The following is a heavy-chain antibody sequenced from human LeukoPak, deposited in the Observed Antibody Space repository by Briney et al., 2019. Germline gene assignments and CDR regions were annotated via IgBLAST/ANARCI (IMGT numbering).Heavy chain of an antibody. CDR1: GFTVSSNY. V-gene: IGHV3-15*01. D-gene: IGHD3-22*01. CDR3: TTAENYYDSSGYHYFDY. CDR2: IKSKTDGGTT. J-gene: IGHJ4*02. Sequence: TGGSLRLSCAASGFTVSSNYMSWVRQAPGKGLEWVRHIKSKTDGGTTDYAAPVKGRFTISRDDSKNTLYLQMNSLKTEDTAVYYCTTAENYYDSSGYHYFDYWGQGTLVTVSS.